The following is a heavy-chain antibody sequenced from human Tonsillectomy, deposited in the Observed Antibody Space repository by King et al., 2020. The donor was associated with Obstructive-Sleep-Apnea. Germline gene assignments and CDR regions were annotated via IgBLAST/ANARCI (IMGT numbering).Heavy chain of an antibody. CDR2: IGIACDP. CDR1: GFTFSRYD. V-gene: IGHV3-13*04. D-gene: IGHD1-20*01. Sequence: QLVPSGGGFVQPGGSLRLSCAASGFTFSRYDMHWVRQATGKGLEWVSAIGIACDPYHPGSVKGRFTSSRENAKNSLYLQIDSLRAGDTAVYYCARVPITGTLYGMDVWGQGTTVTVSS. CDR3: ARVPITGTLYGMDV. J-gene: IGHJ6*02.